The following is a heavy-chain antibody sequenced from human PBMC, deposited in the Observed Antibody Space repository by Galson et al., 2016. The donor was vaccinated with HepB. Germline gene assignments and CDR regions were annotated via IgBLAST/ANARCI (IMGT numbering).Heavy chain of an antibody. D-gene: IGHD1-7*01. V-gene: IGHV1-69*13. CDR2: INPIFGTP. J-gene: IGHJ6*02. Sequence: SVKVSCKASGGTFNYAISWVRQAPGQGLEWMGGINPIFGTPNYAQMFQGRVTITADESTTTVNLELSGLRSEDTAVYYCARDRGNNWHYASHFGMDVWGQGTTVIVSS. CDR3: ARDRGNNWHYASHFGMDV. CDR1: GGTFNYA.